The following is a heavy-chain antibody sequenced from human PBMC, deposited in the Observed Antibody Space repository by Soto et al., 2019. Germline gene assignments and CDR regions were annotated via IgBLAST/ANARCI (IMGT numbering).Heavy chain of an antibody. CDR3: ARDRGSYALVY. CDR1: GYTFTNYG. CDR2: ISANNGNT. V-gene: IGHV1-18*01. J-gene: IGHJ4*02. D-gene: IGHD1-26*01. Sequence: QVQLVQSGAEVKKPGASVKVSCKASGYTFTNYGISWVRQAPGQGLEWMGWISANNGNTNYAQKLQGRVTMTTVTSASTAYMELRRLRSDDTAVYYCARDRGSYALVYWGQGTLVTVST.